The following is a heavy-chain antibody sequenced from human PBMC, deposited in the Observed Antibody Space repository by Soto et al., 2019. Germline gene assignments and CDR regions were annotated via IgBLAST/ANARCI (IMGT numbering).Heavy chain of an antibody. CDR3: ARDKYSYGSGKDGMDV. J-gene: IGHJ6*02. CDR1: GGSISSGGYY. CDR2: IYYSGST. Sequence: NPSETLSLTCTFSGGSISSGGYYWTWIRQHPGKGLEWIGYIYYSGSTYYNPSLKSRVTIPVDTSKNQFSLKLSSVTAADTAVYYCARDKYSYGSGKDGMDVWGQGTTVTVSS. D-gene: IGHD3-10*01. V-gene: IGHV4-31*03.